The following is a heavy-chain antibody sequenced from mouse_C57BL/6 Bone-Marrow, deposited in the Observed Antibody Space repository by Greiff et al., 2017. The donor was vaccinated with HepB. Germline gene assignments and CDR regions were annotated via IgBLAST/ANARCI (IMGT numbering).Heavy chain of an antibody. CDR3: AKEGLTGTSYWYFDV. J-gene: IGHJ1*03. D-gene: IGHD4-1*01. CDR1: GFSLTSYG. CDR2: IWRGGST. V-gene: IGHV2-5*01. Sequence: QVQLQQSGPGLVQPSQCLSITCTVSGFSLTSYGVHWVRQSPGKGLEWLGVIWRGGSTDYNAAFMSSLSITKDNSKSQVFFKMNSLQADDAAIYYCAKEGLTGTSYWYFDVWGTGTTVTVSS.